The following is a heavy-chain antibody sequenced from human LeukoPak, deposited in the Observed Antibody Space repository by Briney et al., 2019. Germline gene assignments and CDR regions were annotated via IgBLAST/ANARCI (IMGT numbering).Heavy chain of an antibody. J-gene: IGHJ4*02. CDR1: GFIFSTYE. CDR3: ARDGDLTPAVPFDY. V-gene: IGHV3-48*03. D-gene: IGHD6-25*01. CDR2: ISSSGSTI. Sequence: GGSLRLSCAASGFIFSTYEMNWVRQAPGKGLEWVSYISSSGSTIYYADSVKGRFTISRHNAKNALYLQMNSLRAEDAAIYYCARDGDLTPAVPFDYWGQGTLVTVSS.